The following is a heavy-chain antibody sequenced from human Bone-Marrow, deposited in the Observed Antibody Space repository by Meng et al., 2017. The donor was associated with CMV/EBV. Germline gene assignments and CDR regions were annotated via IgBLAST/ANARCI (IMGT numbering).Heavy chain of an antibody. CDR2: IKEDGSEK. CDR1: GFTFSSYW. CDR3: AKDISRVAVAGADY. Sequence: GESLKISCAASGFTFSSYWMSWVRQAPGKGLEWVANIKEDGSEKYYGDSVKGRFTISRDNAKNSLYLQMNSLRAEDTALYYCAKDISRVAVAGADYWGQGTLVTVSS. V-gene: IGHV3-7*03. J-gene: IGHJ4*02. D-gene: IGHD6-19*01.